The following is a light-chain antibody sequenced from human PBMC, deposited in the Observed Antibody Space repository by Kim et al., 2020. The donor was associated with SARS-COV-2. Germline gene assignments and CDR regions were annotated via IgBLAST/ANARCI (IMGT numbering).Light chain of an antibody. CDR1: RTVTYR. CDR2: DAT. Sequence: VSPGGRATLSCRASRTVTYRLAWYQKKPGQPPRLLICDATSRATDTPARFSASGSGTEFTLTISSLQSEDSAVYYCQHYNGWPLAFGGGTKVDIK. V-gene: IGKV3-15*01. CDR3: QHYNGWPLA. J-gene: IGKJ4*01.